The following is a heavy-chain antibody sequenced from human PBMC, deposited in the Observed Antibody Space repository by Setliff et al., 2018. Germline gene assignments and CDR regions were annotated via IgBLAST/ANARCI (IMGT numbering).Heavy chain of an antibody. CDR3: ARGGYSYGLGGFPLDY. CDR2: IIPVFGTP. Sequence: SVKVSCKASGDTFSTNVLSWVRQAPGQGLEWMGGIIPVFGTPNYAQKFQGRVTITADESTSTAYMELSSLRSDDTAVYYCARGGYSYGLGGFPLDYWGQGTLVTVSS. V-gene: IGHV1-69*13. CDR1: GDTFSTNV. J-gene: IGHJ4*02. D-gene: IGHD5-18*01.